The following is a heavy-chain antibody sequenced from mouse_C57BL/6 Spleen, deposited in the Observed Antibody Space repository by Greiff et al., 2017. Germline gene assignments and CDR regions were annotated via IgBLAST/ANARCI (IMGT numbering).Heavy chain of an antibody. Sequence: EVKLMESGGGLVKPGGSLKLSCAASGFTFSDYGMHWVRQAPEKGLEWVAYISSGSSTIDYADTVKGRFTISRDNAKNTLFLQMTSLRSEDTAMYYGARTDYGRAMDYWGQGTSVTVSS. V-gene: IGHV5-17*01. CDR3: ARTDYGRAMDY. J-gene: IGHJ4*01. CDR1: GFTFSDYG. D-gene: IGHD2-4*01. CDR2: ISSGSSTI.